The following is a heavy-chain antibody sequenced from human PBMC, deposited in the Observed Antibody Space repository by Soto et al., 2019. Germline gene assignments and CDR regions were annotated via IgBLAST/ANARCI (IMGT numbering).Heavy chain of an antibody. D-gene: IGHD1-26*01. CDR3: AKDVEGGSLFRGAFDY. CDR2: ISDSGGNT. V-gene: IGHV3-23*01. J-gene: IGHJ4*02. CDR1: GFTFSSYS. Sequence: GGSLRLSCAASGFTFSSYSMTWVRQAPGKGLEWVSGISDSGGNTWYADSVKGRFTISRDNSKNTLFLQMNSLRAEDTAVYYCAKDVEGGSLFRGAFDYWGQGTQVTVSS.